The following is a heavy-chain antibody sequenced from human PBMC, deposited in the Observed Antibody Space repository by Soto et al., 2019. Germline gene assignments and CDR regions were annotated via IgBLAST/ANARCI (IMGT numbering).Heavy chain of an antibody. CDR1: GGTFSTCA. CDR3: ARALEEYYYDSAGYYSGY. V-gene: IGHV1-69*12. CDR2: IIPVFGTA. Sequence: QVQLVQSGAEVKKPGSSVKVSCKASGGTFSTCAITWVRQAPGQGLEWMGGIIPVFGTAHYAQKFQGRVTITADESTSTAYMELRSLRSEDTAVYYCARALEEYYYDSAGYYSGYWGQGTLVTVST. D-gene: IGHD3-22*01. J-gene: IGHJ4*02.